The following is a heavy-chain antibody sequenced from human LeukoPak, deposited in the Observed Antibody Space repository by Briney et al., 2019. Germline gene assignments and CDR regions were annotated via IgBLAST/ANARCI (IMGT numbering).Heavy chain of an antibody. CDR1: GFTFSSYG. CDR2: ISGSGGST. D-gene: IGHD3-22*01. V-gene: IGHV3-23*01. Sequence: GGSLRPSCAASGFTFSSYGMSWVRQAPGKGLEWVSAISGSGGSTYYADSVQGRFTISRDNSKNTLYLQMNSLRAEDTAVYYCAKGGVVITTFDYWGQGTLVTVSS. CDR3: AKGGVVITTFDY. J-gene: IGHJ4*02.